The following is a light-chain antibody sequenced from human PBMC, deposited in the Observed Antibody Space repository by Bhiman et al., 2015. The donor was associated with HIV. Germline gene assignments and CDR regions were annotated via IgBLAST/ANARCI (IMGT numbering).Light chain of an antibody. J-gene: IGLJ1*01. V-gene: IGLV3-21*01. CDR1: NLGTKS. Sequence: SYVLTQPPSVSVAPGKTATITCGGDNLGTKSVHWYQQRPGQAPIMVIYYDSDRPSGIPERFSGSHSGNTATLTISRVEAGDEADYYCQAWDSSTACYVFGTGTKVTVL. CDR2: YDS. CDR3: QAWDSSTACYV.